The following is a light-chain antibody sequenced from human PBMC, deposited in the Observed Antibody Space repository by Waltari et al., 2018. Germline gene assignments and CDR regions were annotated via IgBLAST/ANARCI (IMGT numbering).Light chain of an antibody. V-gene: IGLV2-23*02. J-gene: IGLJ1*01. CDR1: SSAVWSYNL. Sequence: QSALTQPAPVSGSPGQSITVSCTGTSSAVWSYNLFAWYQHHPPKAPKLMIYEVSKRPSGVSNRFSGSKSGNTASLTISGLQPEDEADYYCCSYAGANTYVFGSGTKVTVL. CDR2: EVS. CDR3: CSYAGANTYV.